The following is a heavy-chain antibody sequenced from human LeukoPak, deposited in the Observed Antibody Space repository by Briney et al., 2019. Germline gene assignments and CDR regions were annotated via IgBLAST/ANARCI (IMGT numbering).Heavy chain of an antibody. J-gene: IGHJ6*03. D-gene: IGHD3-3*01. CDR2: ISYDGSNK. V-gene: IGHV3-30-3*02. CDR3: AKTSGGFLEWLLRDYYYYYMDV. Sequence: GGSLRLSCAASGFTFSSYAMHWVRQAPGKGLEWVAVISYDGSNKYYADSVKGRFTISRDNSKNTLYLQMNSLRAEDTAVYYCAKTSGGFLEWLLRDYYYYYMDVWGKGTTVTVSS. CDR1: GFTFSSYA.